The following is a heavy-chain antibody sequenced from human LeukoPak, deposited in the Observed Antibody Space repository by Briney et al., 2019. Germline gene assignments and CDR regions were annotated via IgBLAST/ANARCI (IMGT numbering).Heavy chain of an antibody. J-gene: IGHJ3*02. CDR3: AKQPWSWDFYDSSSFLDAFDI. V-gene: IGHV3-23*01. CDR2: ISGSGGST. CDR1: GFTFNNYA. D-gene: IGHD3-22*01. Sequence: GGSLRLSCAASGFTFNNYAMSWVRQAPGKGLEWVSAISGSGGSTYYADSVKGRFTISRDNSKNTLFLQMHSLRADDTAVYYCAKQPWSWDFYDSSSFLDAFDIWGQGTRVTVSS.